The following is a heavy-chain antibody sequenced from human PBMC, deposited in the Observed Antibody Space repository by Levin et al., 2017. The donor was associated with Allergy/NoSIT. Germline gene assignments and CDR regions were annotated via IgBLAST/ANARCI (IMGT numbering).Heavy chain of an antibody. CDR1: GFTFSRYD. J-gene: IGHJ6*02. V-gene: IGHV3-13*01. D-gene: IGHD4-23*01. Sequence: QSGGSLRLSCAASGFTFSRYDMHWVRQTTGKGLEWVSTIGTAGDTYYPGSVKGRFTISRENGKNSLYLQMNSLRAGDTAVYYCARDGGGNTGGYYYYRMDVWGQGTTVTVSS. CDR2: IGTAGDT. CDR3: ARDGGGNTGGYYYYRMDV.